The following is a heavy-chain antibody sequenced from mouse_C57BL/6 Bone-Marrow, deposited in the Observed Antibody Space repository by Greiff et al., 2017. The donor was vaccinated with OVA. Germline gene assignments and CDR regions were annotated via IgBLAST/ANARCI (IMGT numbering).Heavy chain of an antibody. D-gene: IGHD2-5*01. CDR1: GYTFTSYW. J-gene: IGHJ4*01. V-gene: IGHV1-59*01. Sequence: VQLQQPGAELVRPGTSVKLSCKASGYTFTSYWMHWVKQRPGQGLEWIGVIDPSDSYTNYNQKFKGKATLTVDTSSSTAYMQLSSLTSEDSAVYYCGRGRVCSNYVYYAMDYWGQGTSVTVSS. CDR3: GRGRVCSNYVYYAMDY. CDR2: IDPSDSYT.